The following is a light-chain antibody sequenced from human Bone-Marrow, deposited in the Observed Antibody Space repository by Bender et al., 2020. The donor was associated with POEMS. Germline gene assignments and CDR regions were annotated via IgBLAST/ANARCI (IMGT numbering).Light chain of an antibody. V-gene: IGLV3-9*01. Sequence: SHELSQPLSVSVALGQTTTISCGGNNIGSKNVHWYMHKPGQAPVLVIYRDNKRPSGIPERFSGSNSRNTATLTITEVQAGDEAVFYCQVWDSASYVFGTGTKVTVL. CDR3: QVWDSASYV. CDR1: NIGSKN. CDR2: RDN. J-gene: IGLJ1*01.